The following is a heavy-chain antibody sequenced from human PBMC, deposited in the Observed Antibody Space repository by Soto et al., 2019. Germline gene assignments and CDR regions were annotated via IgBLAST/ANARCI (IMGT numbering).Heavy chain of an antibody. J-gene: IGHJ4*02. CDR1: GFSFSGYS. V-gene: IGHV3-21*01. CDR3: AKDFFGEGLAY. Sequence: SLRLSCAASGFSFSGYSMNWVRQAPGKGLEWVSCISPTDGLKYIESVKGRFTISRDDAKKSLYLQLNSLRVEDTAIYYCAKDFFGEGLAYWGQGTLVTVSS. CDR2: ISPTDGL. D-gene: IGHD3-16*01.